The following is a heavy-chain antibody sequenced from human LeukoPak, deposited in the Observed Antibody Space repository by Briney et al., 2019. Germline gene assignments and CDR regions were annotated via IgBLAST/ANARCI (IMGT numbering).Heavy chain of an antibody. CDR3: ARGMELWSYYFDY. Sequence: PGGSLRLSCAASGFTFSDYYMSWIRQAPGKGLEWVSYISSSGNTIYYADSVKGRFTISRDNAKNSLYLQMNSLGAEDTAVYYCARGMELWSYYFDYWGQGTLVTVSS. J-gene: IGHJ4*02. CDR1: GFTFSDYY. CDR2: ISSSGNTI. D-gene: IGHD5-18*01. V-gene: IGHV3-11*04.